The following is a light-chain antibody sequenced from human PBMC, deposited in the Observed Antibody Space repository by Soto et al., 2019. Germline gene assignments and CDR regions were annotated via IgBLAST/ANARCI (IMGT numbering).Light chain of an antibody. CDR3: SSYTSTSTYV. CDR1: GSDVGGYNY. Sequence: QSALTQPASVSGSPGHSITISCTGTGSDVGGYNYVSWYQQHPGKAPKFMIYDVTNRPSGVSNRFSGSKSGNTASLTISGLQAEDEADYYCSSYTSTSTYVFGTGTKVTVL. J-gene: IGLJ1*01. CDR2: DVT. V-gene: IGLV2-14*01.